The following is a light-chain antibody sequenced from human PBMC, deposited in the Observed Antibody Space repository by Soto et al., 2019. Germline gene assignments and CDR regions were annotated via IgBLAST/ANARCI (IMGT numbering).Light chain of an antibody. V-gene: IGKV3-20*01. Sequence: EIVLTQSPGTLSLSPGERATLSCRASQSLSSNYLAWYQQKPGQAPRLLIYGASNRATGIPDRFSGSGSGTDFTLTISRLDPEDFAVFYCHQCDSSPWTFGQGTKVEIK. J-gene: IGKJ1*01. CDR2: GAS. CDR1: QSLSSNY. CDR3: HQCDSSPWT.